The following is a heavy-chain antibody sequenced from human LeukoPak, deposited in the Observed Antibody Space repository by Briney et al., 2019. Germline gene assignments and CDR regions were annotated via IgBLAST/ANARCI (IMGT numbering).Heavy chain of an antibody. CDR1: GYTFTGYY. V-gene: IGHV1-2*02. Sequence: ASVKVSCKASGYTFTGYYMHWVRQAPGQGLEGMGWINPNSGGTNYAQKFQGRVTMTRDTSISTAYMELSRLRSDDTAVYYCARGNLILSNLIIVVVPAAPMHDPWGQGTLVTVSS. D-gene: IGHD2-2*01. J-gene: IGHJ5*02. CDR3: ARGNLILSNLIIVVVPAAPMHDP. CDR2: INPNSGGT.